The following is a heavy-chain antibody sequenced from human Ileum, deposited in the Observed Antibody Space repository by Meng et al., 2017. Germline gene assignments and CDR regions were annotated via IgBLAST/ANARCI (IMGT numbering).Heavy chain of an antibody. D-gene: IGHD6-6*01. CDR3: GRGRASFYFDF. J-gene: IGHJ4*01. CDR1: GFTFSNYA. Sequence: QVQFGQSGAEVKKPGASVRISCKASGFTFSNYAIYWVGQAPGQSLEWLGWIHAGSGDTKFSQTFQGRLTFDRDTSADTVYMELSSLTSGDRAVYYCGRGRASFYFDFLGQGTLVTVSS. CDR2: IHAGSGDT. V-gene: IGHV1-3*01.